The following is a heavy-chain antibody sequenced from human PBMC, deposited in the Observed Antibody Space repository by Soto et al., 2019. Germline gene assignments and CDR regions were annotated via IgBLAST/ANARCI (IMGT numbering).Heavy chain of an antibody. CDR3: ARGNWNQYYYYYMDV. CDR2: IYYSGST. CDR1: GFSISSYY. V-gene: IGHV4-59*01. Sequence: SETLSLTCTVSGFSISSYYWSWIRQPPGKGLEWIGYIYYSGSTNYNPSLKSRVTISVDTSKNQFSLKLSSVTAADTAVYYCARGNWNQYYYYYMDVWGKGTTVTVSS. J-gene: IGHJ6*03. D-gene: IGHD1-1*01.